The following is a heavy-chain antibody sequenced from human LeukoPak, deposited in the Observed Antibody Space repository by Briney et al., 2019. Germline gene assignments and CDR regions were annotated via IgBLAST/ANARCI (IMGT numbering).Heavy chain of an antibody. V-gene: IGHV3-23*01. J-gene: IGHJ4*02. CDR2: ISGGGNRT. CDR3: AKALGGSYYGERGFDY. Sequence: GVSVRLSCAASGFTFNNYAMSWARHAPGKGLEWVSVISGGGNRTYYADSVKGRFTIYRDNSKNTLSREMNSLRAEDTAVYYCAKALGGSYYGERGFDYWGQGTLVTASS. CDR1: GFTFNNYA. D-gene: IGHD1-26*01.